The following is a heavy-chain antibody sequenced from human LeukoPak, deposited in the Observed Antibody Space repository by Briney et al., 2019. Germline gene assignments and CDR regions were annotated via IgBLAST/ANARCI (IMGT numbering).Heavy chain of an antibody. J-gene: IGHJ4*02. CDR3: ARGGYDFWSGYFDY. CDR2: IYYSGST. V-gene: IGHV4-61*01. Sequence: PSETLSLTCTVSDGSVSSGSYYWSWIRQPPGKGLEWIGYIYYSGSTNYNPSLKSRVTISVDTSKNQFSLKLSSVTAADTAVYYCARGGYDFWSGYFDYWGQGTLVTVSS. CDR1: DGSVSSGSYY. D-gene: IGHD3-3*01.